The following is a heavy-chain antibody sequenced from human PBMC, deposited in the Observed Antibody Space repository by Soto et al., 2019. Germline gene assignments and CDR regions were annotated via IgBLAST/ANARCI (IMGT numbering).Heavy chain of an antibody. Sequence: GGSLRLSCTASGFTFGDYAISWVRQAPGKGLEWVGFIRSKAYGGTTEYAASVKGRFTISRDDSKSIAYLQMNSLKTEDTAVYYCTSLIVVVPAAIHYYYYGMDVWGQGTTVTVA. CDR3: TSLIVVVPAAIHYYYYGMDV. D-gene: IGHD2-2*02. J-gene: IGHJ6*02. CDR1: GFTFGDYA. CDR2: IRSKAYGGTT. V-gene: IGHV3-49*04.